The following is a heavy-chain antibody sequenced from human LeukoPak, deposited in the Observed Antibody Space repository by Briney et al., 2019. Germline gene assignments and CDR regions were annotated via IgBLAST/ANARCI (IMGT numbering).Heavy chain of an antibody. J-gene: IGHJ4*02. Sequence: GGPLRLSCAASGFTFNSYWMNWVRQAPGKGLQWVATIMEDGSETFYVDSVKGRFTISRDNSKNSLYLQMNSLRAEDTAVYYCARRITAAGTYWGQGTLVTVSS. D-gene: IGHD6-13*01. CDR1: GFTFNSYW. V-gene: IGHV3-7*04. CDR2: IMEDGSET. CDR3: ARRITAAGTY.